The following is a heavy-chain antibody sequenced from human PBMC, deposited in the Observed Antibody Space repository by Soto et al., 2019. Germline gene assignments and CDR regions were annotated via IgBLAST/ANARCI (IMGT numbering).Heavy chain of an antibody. Sequence: SETQSLTCTVSGGSSGNYYGSWIRQPPGKGLEWIGYIHYSGNTKYNPSLKSRVTISADTSKNQFSLKLSSVTAADTAVYYCARGHYDFWSGYFATIDYWGQGTLVTVSS. CDR3: ARGHYDFWSGYFATIDY. CDR2: IHYSGNT. V-gene: IGHV4-59*08. J-gene: IGHJ4*02. D-gene: IGHD3-3*01. CDR1: GGSSGNYY.